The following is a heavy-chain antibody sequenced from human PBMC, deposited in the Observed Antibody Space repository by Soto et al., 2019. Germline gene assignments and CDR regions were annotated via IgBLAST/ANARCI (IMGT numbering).Heavy chain of an antibody. CDR3: ARVFGAVARRADWFDP. J-gene: IGHJ5*02. D-gene: IGHD3-10*01. Sequence: LSETLSLTCTVSGGSISSYYWSWIRQPPGKGLEWIGYIYYSGSTNYNPSLKSRVTISVDTSKNQFSLKLSSVTAADTAVYYCARVFGAVARRADWFDPWGQGTLVTVSS. V-gene: IGHV4-59*01. CDR2: IYYSGST. CDR1: GGSISSYY.